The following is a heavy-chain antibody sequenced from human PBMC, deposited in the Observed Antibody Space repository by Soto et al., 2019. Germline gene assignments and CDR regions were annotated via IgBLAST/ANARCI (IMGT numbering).Heavy chain of an antibody. Sequence: TSETLSLTCSVSGGSVRSGSYYWTWIRQPPGKGLEWIGYIYQSGTTNYNASLKSRVTISIDTSKNQFFLKLNSVTAADPAVYYCARDSSGRHDYGGQGTLVTVSS. CDR1: GGSVRSGSYY. CDR3: ARDSSGRHDY. J-gene: IGHJ4*02. D-gene: IGHD3-22*01. V-gene: IGHV4-61*01. CDR2: IYQSGTT.